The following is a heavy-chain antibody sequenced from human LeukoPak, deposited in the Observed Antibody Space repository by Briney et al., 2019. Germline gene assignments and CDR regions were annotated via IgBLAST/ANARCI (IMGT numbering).Heavy chain of an antibody. V-gene: IGHV3-23*01. J-gene: IGHJ5*02. CDR1: GFTFSSYA. CDR3: AKSYSSSWSWFDP. D-gene: IGHD6-13*01. Sequence: GGSLTLSCAASGFTFSSYALSWVRQAPGKGLEWVSAISDSGGSTYYADSVKGRFTISRDNSKNTLYLQMNSLRAEDTAVYYCAKSYSSSWSWFDPWGQGTLVTVSS. CDR2: ISDSGGST.